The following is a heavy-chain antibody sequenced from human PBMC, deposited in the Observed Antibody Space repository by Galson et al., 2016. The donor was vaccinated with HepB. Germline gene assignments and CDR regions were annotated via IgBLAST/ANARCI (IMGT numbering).Heavy chain of an antibody. D-gene: IGHD3-22*01. Sequence: SLRLSCAASGFTFRRPTLHWVRQAPGKGLEWVAVISNDGSNKYYADSVRGRFTISRDNSENTLYLQMNSLRREDTALYYWARGSRGYYDSSGYYCVHWGQGTLVTVSS. J-gene: IGHJ4*02. CDR1: GFTFRRPT. CDR2: ISNDGSNK. CDR3: ARGSRGYYDSSGYYCVH. V-gene: IGHV3-30-3*01.